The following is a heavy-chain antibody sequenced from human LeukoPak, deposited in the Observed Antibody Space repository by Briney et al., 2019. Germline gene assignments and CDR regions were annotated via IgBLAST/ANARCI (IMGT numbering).Heavy chain of an antibody. Sequence: PSETLSLTCTVSGGSIRSYYWSWIRQPPGKGLEWIGYIYYSGSTNYNPSLKSRVAISVDTSKNQFSLKLSSVTAADTAVYYCARVPTGEYFDLWGRGTLVTVSS. D-gene: IGHD7-27*01. V-gene: IGHV4-59*08. CDR1: GGSIRSYY. CDR2: IYYSGST. J-gene: IGHJ2*01. CDR3: ARVPTGEYFDL.